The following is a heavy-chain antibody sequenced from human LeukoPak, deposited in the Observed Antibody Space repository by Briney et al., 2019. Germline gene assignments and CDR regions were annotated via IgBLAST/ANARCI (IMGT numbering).Heavy chain of an antibody. D-gene: IGHD3-10*01. CDR3: APQGRRLWFGELFPLFDY. V-gene: IGHV3-11*04. CDR2: ISSSGSTI. Sequence: GGSLRLSCAASGFTFTDYYMSWIRQAPGKGLEWLSYISSSGSTIYYADSVKGRFTISRDNAKNSLYLQMNSLRAEDTAVYYCAPQGRRLWFGELFPLFDYWGQGTLVTVSS. J-gene: IGHJ4*02. CDR1: GFTFTDYY.